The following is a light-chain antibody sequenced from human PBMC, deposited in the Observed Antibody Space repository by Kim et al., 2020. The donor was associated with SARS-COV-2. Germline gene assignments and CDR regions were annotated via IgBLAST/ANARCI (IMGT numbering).Light chain of an antibody. CDR2: RNN. J-gene: IGLJ3*02. V-gene: IGLV1-47*01. Sequence: GQRVTISCSGSSSNIGSNYVYWYQQLPGTAPKLLIYRNNQRPSRVPDRFSGSKSGTSASLAISGLRSEDEADYYCAAWDDSLSGRVFGGGTQLTVL. CDR3: AAWDDSLSGRV. CDR1: SSNIGSNY.